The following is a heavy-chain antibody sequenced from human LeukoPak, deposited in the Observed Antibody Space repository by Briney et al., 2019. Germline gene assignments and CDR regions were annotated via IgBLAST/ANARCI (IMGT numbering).Heavy chain of an antibody. CDR3: AKDMKIKAAGYYFDY. CDR2: IANDGRDK. CDR1: RFTFSDYG. Sequence: PGRSLRLSCAAPRFTFSDYGMHWVRQAPGKGLEWVAVIANDGRDKKYADSVRGRFTISRDNSKNTVYLQMNSLRAEDTAVFYCAKDMKIKAAGYYFDYWGQGTLVTVSS. J-gene: IGHJ4*02. D-gene: IGHD6-13*01. V-gene: IGHV3-30*18.